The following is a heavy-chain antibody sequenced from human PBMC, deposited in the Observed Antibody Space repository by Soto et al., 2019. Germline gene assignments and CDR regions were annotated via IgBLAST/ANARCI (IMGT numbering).Heavy chain of an antibody. J-gene: IGHJ4*02. Sequence: EAQLVESGGGLVQPGGSLRLSCRDSGFTFSSYWMSWVRQAPGKGLEWVANIKEDGSESHYGDSLKGRLIISRDNSKSSLYLELNNLSAEDTAVYYCARAQTSTRGCLDSWGQGTLVIVSS. CDR3: ARAQTSTRGCLDS. CDR2: IKEDGSES. D-gene: IGHD1-1*01. CDR1: GFTFSSYW. V-gene: IGHV3-7*01.